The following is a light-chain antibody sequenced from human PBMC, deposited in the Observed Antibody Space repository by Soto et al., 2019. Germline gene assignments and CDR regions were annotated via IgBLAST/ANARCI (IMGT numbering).Light chain of an antibody. CDR1: QSVSDK. Sequence: EIPITHSPYTLYGSAGERVILSCRASQSVSDKLAWYQQKPGQGPRLLVYRASTRTLGIPARFSGSESGTEFTLTISSLQSEDFAIYYCQQYNTLPITFGQGTRLEI. V-gene: IGKV3-15*01. CDR3: QQYNTLPIT. CDR2: RAS. J-gene: IGKJ5*01.